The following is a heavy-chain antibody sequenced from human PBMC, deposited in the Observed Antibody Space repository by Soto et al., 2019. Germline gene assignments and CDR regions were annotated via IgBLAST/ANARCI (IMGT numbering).Heavy chain of an antibody. D-gene: IGHD5-18*01. CDR1: GYTFTSYG. J-gene: IGHJ6*02. V-gene: IGHV1-18*01. CDR3: ARDGVDTATGYYYGMDV. Sequence: QVQLVQSGAEVKKPGASVKVSCKASGYTFTSYGISWVRQAPGQGLEGMGWISAYNGNTNYAQKLQGRVTMTTDTATSTAYMELRSLRSDDTAVYYCARDGVDTATGYYYGMDVWGQGTTVTVSS. CDR2: ISAYNGNT.